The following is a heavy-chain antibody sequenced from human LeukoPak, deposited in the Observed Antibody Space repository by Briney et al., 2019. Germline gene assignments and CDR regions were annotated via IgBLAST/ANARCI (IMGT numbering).Heavy chain of an antibody. D-gene: IGHD3-10*01. CDR3: ARDYHGSGSLTTFDY. CDR1: GYTFTSFY. J-gene: IGHJ4*02. V-gene: IGHV1-46*01. Sequence: EASVKVSCTASGYTFTSFYMHWVRQAPGQGLEWMGIINPRGGSATSAQKFQGRVTLTRDTSTSTVYMELSSLRSEDTAVHYCARDYHGSGSLTTFDYWGQGTLVTVSS. CDR2: INPRGGSA.